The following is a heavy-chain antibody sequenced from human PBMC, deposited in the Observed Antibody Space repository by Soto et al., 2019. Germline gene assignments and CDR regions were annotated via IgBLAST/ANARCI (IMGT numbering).Heavy chain of an antibody. D-gene: IGHD2-15*01. V-gene: IGHV1-46*01. Sequence: QVQLVQSGAEVKKPGASVKISCKTSGYTFAMHYIHWVRQVPGQGLEWMGMINPSDGSTSYVQKFQGRVTMTRDMSATTVFLNMSRLTSHDTAVFYCAREDGGGGRRHDFWGQGTLVTVSS. J-gene: IGHJ4*02. CDR1: GYTFAMHY. CDR2: INPSDGST. CDR3: AREDGGGGRRHDF.